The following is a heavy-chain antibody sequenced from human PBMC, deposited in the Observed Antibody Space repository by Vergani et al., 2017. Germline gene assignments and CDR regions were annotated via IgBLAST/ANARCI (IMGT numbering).Heavy chain of an antibody. J-gene: IGHJ4*02. CDR1: GGSISSYY. CDR2: IYYSGST. Sequence: QVQLQESGPGLVKPSETLSLTCTVSGGSISSYYWSWIRQPPGKGLEWIGYIYYSGSTNYNPSLKSRVTISVDTSKNQFSLKLSSVTAADTAVYYCARGDIVVVVAEIDYWGQGTLVTVSS. D-gene: IGHD2-15*01. V-gene: IGHV4-59*01. CDR3: ARGDIVVVVAEIDY.